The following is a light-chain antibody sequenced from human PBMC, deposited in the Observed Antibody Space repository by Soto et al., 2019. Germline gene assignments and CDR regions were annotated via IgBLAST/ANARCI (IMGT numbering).Light chain of an antibody. V-gene: IGLV2-18*02. J-gene: IGLJ1*01. CDR2: EVN. CDR1: SGDFGDHQL. CDR3: FSFTTTSTHV. Sequence: QSALTQPPSVSGSPGQSVTIYCTGSSGDFGDHQLVSWYQQPPGTAPKLLISEVNNRPSGVSNRFSGSKSGNTAYLTISGLQVEDEAEYFCFSFTTTSTHVFGTGTKLTVL.